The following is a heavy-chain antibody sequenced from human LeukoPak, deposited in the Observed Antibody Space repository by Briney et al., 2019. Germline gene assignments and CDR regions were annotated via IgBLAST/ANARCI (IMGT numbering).Heavy chain of an antibody. CDR3: ARAHYDSSGYYPAVAFDI. CDR1: GFTFRNFG. D-gene: IGHD3-22*01. J-gene: IGHJ3*02. Sequence: GGSLRLSCAASGFTFRNFGMSWVRQAPGKGLEWVSSFSGSGSSTYYADSVKGRFTISRDNSKNTLYLQMNSLRAEDTAVYYCARAHYDSSGYYPAVAFDIWGQGTMVTVSS. CDR2: FSGSGSST. V-gene: IGHV3-23*01.